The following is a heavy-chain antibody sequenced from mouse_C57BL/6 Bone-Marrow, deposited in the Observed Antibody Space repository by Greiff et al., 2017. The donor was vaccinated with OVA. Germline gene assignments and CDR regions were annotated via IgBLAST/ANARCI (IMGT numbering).Heavy chain of an antibody. D-gene: IGHD2-4*01. V-gene: IGHV1-69*01. CDR2: IDPSDSYT. CDR1: GYTFTSYW. Sequence: QVQLQQPGAELVMPGASVKLSCKASGYTFTSYWMHWVKQRPGQGLEWIGEIDPSDSYTNYNQKFKGKSTLTVDKSSSTAYMQLSSLTSEDSAVYYCARSEDYDVGLFAYWGQGTLVTVSA. CDR3: ARSEDYDVGLFAY. J-gene: IGHJ3*01.